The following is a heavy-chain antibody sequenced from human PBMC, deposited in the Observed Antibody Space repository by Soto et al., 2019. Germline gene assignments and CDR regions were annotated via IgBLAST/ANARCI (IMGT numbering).Heavy chain of an antibody. D-gene: IGHD1-26*01. CDR3: ARAAYSGTVVPY. J-gene: IGHJ4*02. CDR1: RDSIGEYY. CDR2: VYYTATT. V-gene: IGHV4-59*01. Sequence: PSETLSLTCTVSRDSIGEYYWSWIRQPPGKGLEWIGYVYYTATTNYNPSLRSRVTISVDTSKNQFSLRLSSVTAADTAMYYCARAAYSGTVVPYWGQGTLVTVSS.